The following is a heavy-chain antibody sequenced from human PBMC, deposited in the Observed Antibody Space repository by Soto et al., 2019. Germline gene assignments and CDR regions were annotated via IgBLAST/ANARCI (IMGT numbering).Heavy chain of an antibody. CDR2: ISYDGSNK. Sequence: GGSLRLSCAASGFTFSSYGMHWVRQAPGKGLEWVAVISYDGSNKNYADSVKGRFTISRDNSKNTLYLQMNSLRAEDTAVYYCANRITMVRGVIVDYWGQGTLVTVSS. CDR3: ANRITMVRGVIVDY. CDR1: GFTFSSYG. J-gene: IGHJ4*02. D-gene: IGHD3-10*01. V-gene: IGHV3-30*18.